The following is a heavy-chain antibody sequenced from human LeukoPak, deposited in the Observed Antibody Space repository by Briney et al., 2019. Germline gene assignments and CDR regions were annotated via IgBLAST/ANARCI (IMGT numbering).Heavy chain of an antibody. CDR1: GSAVSSNF. Sequence: GGSLRLSCAASGSAVSSNFMSWVRHAPGKGLEWVSLIYSGGSTYYADSVKGRFTISRDISKNTLYLQMNSLRAEDTAVYYCARQSSGNYYRYGMDVWGQGTTVTVSS. J-gene: IGHJ6*02. CDR2: IYSGGST. D-gene: IGHD3-10*01. CDR3: ARQSSGNYYRYGMDV. V-gene: IGHV3-66*04.